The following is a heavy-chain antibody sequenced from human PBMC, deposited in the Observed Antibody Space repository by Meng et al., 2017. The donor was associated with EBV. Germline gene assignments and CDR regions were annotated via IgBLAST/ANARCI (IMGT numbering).Heavy chain of an antibody. D-gene: IGHD3-10*01. J-gene: IGHJ4*02. CDR2: LIPKSDAP. V-gene: IGHV1-69*01. CDR1: GGTFRSDA. Sequence: VQLVRSGAGVKKPGSSVKVSCKTSGGTFRSDAVSWVRQAPGQGLEWMGGLIPKSDAPYYAQKFQDRVTITADESTSTHYMDLSGLRSEDTAVYYCASESGRGFTPDYWGQGTLVTVSS. CDR3: ASESGRGFTPDY.